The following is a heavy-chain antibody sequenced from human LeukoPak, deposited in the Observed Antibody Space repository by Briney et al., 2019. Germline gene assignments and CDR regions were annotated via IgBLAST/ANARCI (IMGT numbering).Heavy chain of an antibody. D-gene: IGHD2/OR15-2a*01. CDR3: ARGRNRWPFDY. V-gene: IGHV4-34*01. Sequence: SETLSLTCAVYGGSFSGYYWSWIRQPPGKGLEWIGEINHSGSTNYNPSLKSRVTISVDTSKNQFSLNLSSVTAADTAVYYCARGRNRWPFDYWGQGTLVTVSS. J-gene: IGHJ4*02. CDR2: INHSGST. CDR1: GGSFSGYY.